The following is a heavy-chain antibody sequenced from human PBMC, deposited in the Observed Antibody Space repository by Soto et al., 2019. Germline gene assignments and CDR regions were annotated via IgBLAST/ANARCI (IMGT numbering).Heavy chain of an antibody. J-gene: IGHJ4*03. Sequence: QVQLVQSGAEVRKPGASVTVSCQASGGTLTNYAVNWVRQAPGQGLEWVGGIIPVFGTANNALKFQGRVTITADTSTSKVYVQLTSLRSEDTAVYYCARGGNSGYDWGGGLEIWGRGTLVTVTS. V-gene: IGHV1-69*06. CDR2: IIPVFGTA. CDR3: ARGGNSGYDWGGGLEI. CDR1: GGTLTNYA. D-gene: IGHD5-12*01.